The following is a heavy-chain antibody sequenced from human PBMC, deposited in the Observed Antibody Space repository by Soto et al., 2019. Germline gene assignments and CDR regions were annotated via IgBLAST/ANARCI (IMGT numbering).Heavy chain of an antibody. V-gene: IGHV4-38-2*01. CDR1: GYSISSGYY. D-gene: IGHD2-15*01. J-gene: IGHJ5*02. CDR2: IYHSGST. CDR3: ARPTRMNWFDP. Sequence: ATLSLTCAVSGYSISSGYYWGWIRQPPGKGLEWIGSIYHSGSTYYNPSLKSRVTISVDTSKNQFSLKLSSVTAADTAVYYCARPTRMNWFDPWGQGTLVTVAS.